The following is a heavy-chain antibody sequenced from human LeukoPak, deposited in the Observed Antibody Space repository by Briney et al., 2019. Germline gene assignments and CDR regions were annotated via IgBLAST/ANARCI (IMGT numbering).Heavy chain of an antibody. Sequence: SETLSLTCTVSGGSIRSSSYYWGWIRQPPGKGLEWIGSIYYSGTTSYYNPSLNSRVTISVDTSKNQFSLKLSSVTAADTAVYYCARQLYEYMRYYFDYWGQGTLVTVSS. D-gene: IGHD2-2*02. CDR1: GGSIRSSSYY. V-gene: IGHV4-39*01. J-gene: IGHJ4*02. CDR2: IYYSGTTS. CDR3: ARQLYEYMRYYFDY.